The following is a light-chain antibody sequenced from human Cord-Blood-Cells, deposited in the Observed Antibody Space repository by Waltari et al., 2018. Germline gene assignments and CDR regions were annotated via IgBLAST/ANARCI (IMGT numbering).Light chain of an antibody. CDR1: SSDVGGYNH. Sequence: QSALTQPPSASGSPGPSVTISCPGTSSDVGGYNHASWYHQHPGKAPKLMIYEVSKRPSGVPDRFSGSKSGNTASLTVSGLQAEDEADYYCSSYAGSNNYVFGTGTKVTVL. CDR2: EVS. J-gene: IGLJ1*01. CDR3: SSYAGSNNYV. V-gene: IGLV2-8*01.